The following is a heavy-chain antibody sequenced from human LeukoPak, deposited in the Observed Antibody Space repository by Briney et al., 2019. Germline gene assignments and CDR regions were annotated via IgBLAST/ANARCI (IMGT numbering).Heavy chain of an antibody. CDR3: ARGMSSGYDFDY. CDR1: GFTFSSYW. V-gene: IGHV3-7*01. J-gene: IGHJ4*02. D-gene: IGHD5-12*01. CDR2: IKQDGSEK. Sequence: SGGSLRLSCAASGFTFSSYWMTWVRQAPGKGLEWVANIKQDGSEKYYVDSAKGRFTISRDNAKNSLYLQMNSLRAEDTAVYYCARGMSSGYDFDYWGQGTLVTVSS.